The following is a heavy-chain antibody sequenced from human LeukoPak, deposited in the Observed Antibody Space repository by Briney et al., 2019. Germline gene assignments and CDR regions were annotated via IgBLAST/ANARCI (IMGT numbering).Heavy chain of an antibody. CDR3: ARRGGSSSRRSPIDY. D-gene: IGHD6-6*01. J-gene: IGHJ4*02. CDR2: IKQDGSQR. V-gene: IGHV3-7*01. CDR1: GFTFGDYW. Sequence: GGSLRLSCTASGFTFGDYWMTWVRQAPGKGPEWVANIKQDGSQRYYVDSVRGRFTISRDNAKNSLFLQMNGLRAEDTAVYYCARRGGSSSRRSPIDYWGQGTLVTVSS.